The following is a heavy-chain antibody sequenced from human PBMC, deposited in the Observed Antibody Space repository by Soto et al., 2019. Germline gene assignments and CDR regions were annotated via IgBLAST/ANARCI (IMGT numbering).Heavy chain of an antibody. V-gene: IGHV1-46*01. J-gene: IGHJ4*02. Sequence: QVQLVQSGAEVKKPGASVRVSCKASGYTFTHYYIHWVRQAPGQGLEWMGIINPNGGITTYAQKFRAGFTMTRDTSTSTVYLELSSLRSEDSAIYDCATSVNSAMAFAYWGQGTLVTVSS. CDR3: ATSVNSAMAFAY. CDR2: INPNGGIT. CDR1: GYTFTHYY. D-gene: IGHD5-18*01.